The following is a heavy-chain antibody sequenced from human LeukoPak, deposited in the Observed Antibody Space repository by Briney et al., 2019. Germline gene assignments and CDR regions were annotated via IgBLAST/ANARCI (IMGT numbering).Heavy chain of an antibody. CDR3: ARDGLRYFDWLPDY. V-gene: IGHV3-48*03. J-gene: IGHJ4*02. CDR1: GFSFSSYE. Sequence: GGSLRLSCAASGFSFSSYEMNWVRQAPGKGLEWVSYISSSGSTIYYADSVKGRFTISRDNAKNSLYLQMNSLRAEDTAVYYCARDGLRYFDWLPDYWGQGTLVTVSS. CDR2: ISSSGSTI. D-gene: IGHD3-9*01.